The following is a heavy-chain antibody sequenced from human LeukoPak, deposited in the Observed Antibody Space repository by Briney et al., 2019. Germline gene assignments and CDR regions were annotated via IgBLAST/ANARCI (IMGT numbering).Heavy chain of an antibody. CDR3: ARGYDPNPYYYYYMDV. V-gene: IGHV4-34*01. J-gene: IGHJ6*03. D-gene: IGHD3-22*01. CDR1: GGSFSGYY. CDR2: ISHSGST. Sequence: PSETLSLTCAVYGGSFSGYYWSWIRQPPGKGLEWIGEISHSGSTNYNPSLKSRVTISVDTSKNQFSLKLSSVTAADTAVYYCARGYDPNPYYYYYMDVWGKGTTVTVSS.